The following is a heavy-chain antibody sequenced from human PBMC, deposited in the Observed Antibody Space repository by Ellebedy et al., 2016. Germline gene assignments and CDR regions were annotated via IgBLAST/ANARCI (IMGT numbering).Heavy chain of an antibody. CDR3: ARHADYGSGSGYYYYYYGMDV. J-gene: IGHJ6*02. CDR2: IYPGDSDT. V-gene: IGHV5-51*01. CDR1: GYSFTSYW. Sequence: KVSXXGSGYSFTSYWIGWVRQMPGKGLEWMGIIYPGDSDTRYSPSFQGQVTISADKSISTAYLQWSSLKASDTAMYYCARHADYGSGSGYYYYYYGMDVWGQGTTVTVSS. D-gene: IGHD3-10*01.